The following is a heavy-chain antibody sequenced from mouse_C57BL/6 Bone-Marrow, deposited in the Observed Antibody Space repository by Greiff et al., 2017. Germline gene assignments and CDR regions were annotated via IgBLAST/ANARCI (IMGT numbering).Heavy chain of an antibody. CDR1: GFTFSDSY. D-gene: IGHD1-1*01. Sequence: EVQGVESGGGLVQPGGSLKLSCAASGFTFSDSYMYWVRQTPEKRLEWVAYISNGGGSTYYPATVKGRFTISRDNAKNTLYLQMSRLKSEDTAMYYCARSHYYGSSPRLVYWGQGTLVTVSA. CDR2: ISNGGGST. V-gene: IGHV5-12*01. J-gene: IGHJ3*01. CDR3: ARSHYYGSSPRLVY.